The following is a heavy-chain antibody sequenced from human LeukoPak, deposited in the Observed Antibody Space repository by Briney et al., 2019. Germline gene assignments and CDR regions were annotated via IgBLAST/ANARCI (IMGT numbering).Heavy chain of an antibody. V-gene: IGHV4-59*11. CDR2: IYYSGST. J-gene: IGHJ5*02. CDR3: ARAPAITIFGVATIIAQNWFDP. Sequence: SETLSLTCTVSGGSISSHYWSWIRQPPGKGLEWIGYIYYSGSTNCNPSLKSRVTISVDTSKNQFSLKLSSVTAADTAVYYCARAPAITIFGVATIIAQNWFDPWGQGTLVTVSS. CDR1: GGSISSHY. D-gene: IGHD3-3*01.